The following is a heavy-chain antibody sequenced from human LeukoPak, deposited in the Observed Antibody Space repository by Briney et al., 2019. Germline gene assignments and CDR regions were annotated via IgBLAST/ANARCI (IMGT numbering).Heavy chain of an antibody. CDR1: GFTFSSYW. J-gene: IGHJ4*02. V-gene: IGHV3-74*01. D-gene: IGHD3-22*01. CDR3: ARDYYDSSDLDY. CDR2: TNSDGSST. Sequence: GGSLRLSCAASGFTFSSYWMHWVRQAPGKGLVWVSRTNSDGSSTSYADSAKGRFTISRDNAKNTLYLQMNSLRAEDTAVYYCARDYYDSSDLDYWGQGTLVTVSS.